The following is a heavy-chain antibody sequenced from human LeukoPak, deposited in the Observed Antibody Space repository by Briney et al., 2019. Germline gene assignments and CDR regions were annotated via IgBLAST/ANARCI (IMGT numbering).Heavy chain of an antibody. CDR3: ARVGTPHYYYYMDV. V-gene: IGHV1-69*13. CDR1: GGTFSSYA. Sequence: GASVKVSCKASGGTFSSYAISWVRQAPGQGLEWMGGIIPIFGTANYAQKFQGRVTITADESTSTAYMELSSLRAEDTALYYCARVGTPHYYYYMDVWGKGTTVTVSS. CDR2: IIPIFGTA. D-gene: IGHD3-10*01. J-gene: IGHJ6*03.